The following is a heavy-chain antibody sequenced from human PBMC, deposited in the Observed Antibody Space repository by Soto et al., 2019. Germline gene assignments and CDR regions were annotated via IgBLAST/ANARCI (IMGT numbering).Heavy chain of an antibody. J-gene: IGHJ4*02. V-gene: IGHV4-59*01. CDR2: IHYSGTT. D-gene: IGHD2-8*01. Sequence: SETLSLTCTVSGTSISSYYWSWIRQPPGKGLEWIANIHYSGTTNYNPSLASRVTLSVDTSKNQFSLKMTSVTAADRAMYFCARYNSYAIDYWGRGTLVNVSS. CDR1: GTSISSYY. CDR3: ARYNSYAIDY.